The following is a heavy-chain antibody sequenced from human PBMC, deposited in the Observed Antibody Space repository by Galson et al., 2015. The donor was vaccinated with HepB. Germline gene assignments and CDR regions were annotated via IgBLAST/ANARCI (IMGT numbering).Heavy chain of an antibody. CDR2: IKQDGSEK. CDR3: ARRDYGDYVSAFDI. D-gene: IGHD4-17*01. CDR1: GFTFSRYW. Sequence: SLRLSCAASGFTFSRYWMSWVRQAPGKGLEWVANIKQDGSEKYYVDSVKGRFTISRDNAKDSLYLQMNSLRAEDTAVYYCARRDYGDYVSAFDIWGQGTMVTVSS. V-gene: IGHV3-7*01. J-gene: IGHJ3*02.